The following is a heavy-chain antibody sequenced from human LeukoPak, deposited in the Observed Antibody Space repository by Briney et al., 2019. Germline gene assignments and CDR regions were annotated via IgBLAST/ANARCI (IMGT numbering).Heavy chain of an antibody. CDR1: GYTFTSYD. J-gene: IGHJ4*02. CDR2: MNPNSGNT. Sequence: ASVKVSCKASGYTFTSYDINWVRQATGQGLEWMGWMNPNSGNTGYAQKFQGRVTMTRNTSISTAYMELSSLRSEDTAVYYCARGGRVVAGYSSSWYAYWGQGTLVTVSS. V-gene: IGHV1-8*01. CDR3: ARGGRVVAGYSSSWYAY. D-gene: IGHD6-13*01.